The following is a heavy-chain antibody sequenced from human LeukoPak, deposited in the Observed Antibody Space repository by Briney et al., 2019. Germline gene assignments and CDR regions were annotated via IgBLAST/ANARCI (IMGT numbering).Heavy chain of an antibody. CDR2: IYYSGST. J-gene: IGHJ4*02. Sequence: SETLSLTCTVSGGSISSSSYYWGWIRQPPGKGLEWIGSIYYSGSTYYNPSLKSRVTISVDTSKNQFSLKLSSVTAAGTSVYYCARQQLGVTAMDGIDYWGQGTLVTVSS. CDR3: ARQQLGVTAMDGIDY. CDR1: GGSISSSSYY. D-gene: IGHD5-18*01. V-gene: IGHV4-39*01.